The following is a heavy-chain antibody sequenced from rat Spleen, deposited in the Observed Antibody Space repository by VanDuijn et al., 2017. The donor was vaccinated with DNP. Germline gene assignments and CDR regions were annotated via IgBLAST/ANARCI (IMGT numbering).Heavy chain of an antibody. Sequence: QVQLKESGPGLVQPSQTLSLTCTVSGFSVTSNSVHWVRQPPGKGLEWVGVIWSDGSTDYNSALKFRLSIRRDTSKSQVFLKMNSLQTEDTAIYFCTREENTGYYSMNAWGQGTSVTVSS. D-gene: IGHD4-2*01. CDR1: GFSVTSNS. V-gene: IGHV2-1*01. CDR3: TREENTGYYSMNA. J-gene: IGHJ4*01. CDR2: IWSDGST.